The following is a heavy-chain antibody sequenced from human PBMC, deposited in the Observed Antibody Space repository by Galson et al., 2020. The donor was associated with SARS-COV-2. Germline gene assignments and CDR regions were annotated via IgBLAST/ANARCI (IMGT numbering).Heavy chain of an antibody. Sequence: SETLSLTCAVYGGSFSGYYWSWIRQPPGKGLEWIGEINHSGSTNYNPSLKSRVTISVDTSKNQFSLKLSSVTAADTAVYYCARGGGASYYYGSAPPGSRFDPWGQGTLVTVSS. CDR3: ARGGGASYYYGSAPPGSRFDP. V-gene: IGHV4-34*01. CDR1: GGSFSGYY. D-gene: IGHD3-10*01. J-gene: IGHJ5*02. CDR2: INHSGST.